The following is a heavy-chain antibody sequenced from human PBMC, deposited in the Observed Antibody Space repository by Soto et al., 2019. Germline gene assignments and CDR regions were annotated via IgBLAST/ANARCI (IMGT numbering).Heavy chain of an antibody. CDR3: AKADGYNYIEYFQH. J-gene: IGHJ1*01. V-gene: IGHV3-30*18. Sequence: ESGGGVVQPGRSLRLSCAASGFTFSSYGMHWVRQAPGKGLEWVAVISYDGSNKYYADSVKGRFTISRDNSKNTLYLQMNSLRAEDTAVYYCAKADGYNYIEYFQHWGQGTLVTVSS. D-gene: IGHD5-12*01. CDR1: GFTFSSYG. CDR2: ISYDGSNK.